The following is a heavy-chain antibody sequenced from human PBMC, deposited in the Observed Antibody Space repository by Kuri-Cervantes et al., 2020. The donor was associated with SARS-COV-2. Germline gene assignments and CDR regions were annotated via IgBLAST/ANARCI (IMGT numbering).Heavy chain of an antibody. D-gene: IGHD2-21*01. CDR2: INRGGST. CDR3: ASGAVIMDV. CDR1: GGSFSGDY. V-gene: IGHV4-34*01. Sequence: GSLRLSCAVYGGSFSGDYWSWVRQRQGKGLEWIGEINRGGSTNSNPSLKSRVTISLDTSRNHFSLRLSAVTAADTAVYYCASGAVIMDVWGQGTTVTVSS. J-gene: IGHJ6*02.